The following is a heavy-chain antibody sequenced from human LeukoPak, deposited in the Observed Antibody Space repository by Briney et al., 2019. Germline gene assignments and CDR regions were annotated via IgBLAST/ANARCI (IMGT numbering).Heavy chain of an antibody. Sequence: PSETLSLTCAVYGGSFSGYYWSWIRQPPGKGLEWIGEINHSGSTNYNPSLKSRVTISVDTSKNQFSLKLSSETAADTAVYYCARVLKLWSPLDYWGQGTLVTVSS. J-gene: IGHJ4*02. CDR3: ARVLKLWSPLDY. CDR2: INHSGST. CDR1: GGSFSGYY. D-gene: IGHD2-21*01. V-gene: IGHV4-34*01.